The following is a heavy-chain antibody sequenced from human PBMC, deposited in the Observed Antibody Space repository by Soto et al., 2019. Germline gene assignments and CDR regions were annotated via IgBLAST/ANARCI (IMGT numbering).Heavy chain of an antibody. Sequence: QERLVQSGADVRKPGSSVKVSCKVTGGTSTTYAIKWVRQAPGQGLEWMGGIVPMFGTSKYAQKFQGRVTITADTSTNIAYMELRSLRSEDTAVYYCNRGSEYDFWSGYLWGQGTLVSVSS. V-gene: IGHV1-69*06. D-gene: IGHD3-3*01. J-gene: IGHJ4*02. CDR1: GGTSTTYA. CDR3: NRGSEYDFWSGYL. CDR2: IVPMFGTS.